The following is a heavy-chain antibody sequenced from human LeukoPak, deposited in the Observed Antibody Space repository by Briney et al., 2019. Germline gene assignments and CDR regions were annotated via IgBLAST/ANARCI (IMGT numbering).Heavy chain of an antibody. J-gene: IGHJ4*02. Sequence: KPSETLSLTCAVYGGSFSGYYWSWIRQPPGKGLEWIGEINHSGSTNYNPSLKSRVTISVDTSKNQFSLKLSSVTAADTAVYYCARGRAYDSSGYDYWGQGTLVTVSS. CDR1: GGSFSGYY. CDR2: INHSGST. V-gene: IGHV4-34*01. CDR3: ARGRAYDSSGYDY. D-gene: IGHD3-22*01.